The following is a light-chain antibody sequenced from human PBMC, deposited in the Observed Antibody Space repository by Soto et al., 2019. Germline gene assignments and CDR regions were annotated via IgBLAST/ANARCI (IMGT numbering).Light chain of an antibody. Sequence: SYELTQPPSVSVSPGQTASITCSGDKLGDRYASWYQQKPGQSPVLVIYADVKRPSGIPERFSGSNSGDTVTLTISGTQAMDEAVYYCQAWDSNTAFFGGGTKVTVL. CDR3: QAWDSNTAF. V-gene: IGLV3-1*01. CDR2: ADV. J-gene: IGLJ2*01. CDR1: KLGDRY.